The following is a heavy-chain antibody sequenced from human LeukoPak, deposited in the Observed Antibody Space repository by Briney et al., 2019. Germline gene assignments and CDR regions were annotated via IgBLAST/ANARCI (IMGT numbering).Heavy chain of an antibody. J-gene: IGHJ5*02. V-gene: IGHV1-18*01. Sequence: ASVKVSCKASGYTFTSYGISWVRQAPGQGLEWMGWISAYNGNTNYAQELQGRVTMTTDTSTSTAYMELRSLRSDDTAVYYCARDLDGYNLGWFDPWGQGTLVTVSS. CDR2: ISAYNGNT. D-gene: IGHD5-24*01. CDR3: ARDLDGYNLGWFDP. CDR1: GYTFTSYG.